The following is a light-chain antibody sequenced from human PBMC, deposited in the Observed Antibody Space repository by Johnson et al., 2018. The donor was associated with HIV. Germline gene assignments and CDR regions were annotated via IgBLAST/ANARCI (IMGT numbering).Light chain of an antibody. CDR3: GTWDSSLSAGGV. CDR1: SSNIGNNY. Sequence: QLVLTQPPSVSAAPGHKVTISCSGSSSNIGNNYVSWYQQLPGTAPKLLIYENNKRPSGIPDRFSGSKSGTSATLGITGLPTGDEADYYCGTWDSSLSAGGVFGTGTKVTVL. J-gene: IGLJ1*01. V-gene: IGLV1-51*02. CDR2: ENN.